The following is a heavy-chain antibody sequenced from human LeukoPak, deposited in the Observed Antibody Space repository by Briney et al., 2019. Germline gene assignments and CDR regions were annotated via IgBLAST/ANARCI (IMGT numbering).Heavy chain of an antibody. CDR3: ARVVGSDSYDY. D-gene: IGHD2-21*02. CDR2: INPNSGGT. J-gene: IGHJ4*02. CDR1: GYTFTGYY. Sequence: ASVKVSCKASGYTFTGYYLHWVRQAPGQGLEWMGWINPNSGGTNYAQKFQGRVTMTRGTSISTAYMELSRLRSDDTAVYYCARVVGSDSYDYWGQGTLVTVSS. V-gene: IGHV1-2*02.